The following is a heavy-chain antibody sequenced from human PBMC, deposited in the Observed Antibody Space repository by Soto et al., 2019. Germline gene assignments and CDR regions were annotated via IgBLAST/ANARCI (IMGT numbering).Heavy chain of an antibody. CDR2: ISYDGSNK. V-gene: IGHV3-30*18. D-gene: IGHD5-18*01. Sequence: QVQLVESGGGVVQPGRSLRLSCAASGFTFSSYGMHWVRQAPGKGLEWVAVISYDGSNKYYADSVKGRFTISRDNSKNTRDLEMNSLRAEDTAVYYCAKMVDTAMVGYYYYGMDVWGQGTTVTVSS. CDR3: AKMVDTAMVGYYYYGMDV. J-gene: IGHJ6*02. CDR1: GFTFSSYG.